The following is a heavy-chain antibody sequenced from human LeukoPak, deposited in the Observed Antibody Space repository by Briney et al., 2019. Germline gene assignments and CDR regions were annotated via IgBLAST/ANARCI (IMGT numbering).Heavy chain of an antibody. D-gene: IGHD3-10*01. Sequence: PGRSLRLSCAASGFTFSSYWMSWARQAPGKGLEWVANIKQDGSEKYYVDSVKGRFTISRDNAKNSLYLQMNSLRAEDTAVYYCARESMVRGVIHYYYYGMDVWGKGTTVTVSS. J-gene: IGHJ6*04. CDR2: IKQDGSEK. CDR1: GFTFSSYW. CDR3: ARESMVRGVIHYYYYGMDV. V-gene: IGHV3-7*01.